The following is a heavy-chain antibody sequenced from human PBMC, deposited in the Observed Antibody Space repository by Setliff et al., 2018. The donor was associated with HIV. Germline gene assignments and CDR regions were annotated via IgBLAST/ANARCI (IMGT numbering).Heavy chain of an antibody. CDR3: ATRPADSKWYGVFDY. D-gene: IGHD6-13*01. J-gene: IGHJ4*02. CDR1: SDSIRFYY. V-gene: IGHV4-59*08. CDR2: IYYTGST. Sequence: SETLSLTCTVSSDSIRFYYWTWIRQPPGKGLEWIGNIYYTGSTNYNPSLKSRITISIDTSKSQFSLKLTSVAAADTAVYYCATRPADSKWYGVFDYWGQGTLVTVSS.